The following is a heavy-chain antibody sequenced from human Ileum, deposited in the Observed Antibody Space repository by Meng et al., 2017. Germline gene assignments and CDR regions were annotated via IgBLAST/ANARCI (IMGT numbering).Heavy chain of an antibody. CDR1: GGSISTSDYL. CDR2: AGN. J-gene: IGHJ4*02. CDR3: ARDHWGALDY. Sequence: QVLLLESGRGLVRPSGTLSLVSSVSGGSISTSDYLWGWLRQPPEKGLEWIGYAGNNYNPSLENRVTISVDTSKRQFALKLTSGTAADTAVYYCARDHWGALDYWGQGILVTVSS. V-gene: IGHV4-61*08. D-gene: IGHD7-27*01.